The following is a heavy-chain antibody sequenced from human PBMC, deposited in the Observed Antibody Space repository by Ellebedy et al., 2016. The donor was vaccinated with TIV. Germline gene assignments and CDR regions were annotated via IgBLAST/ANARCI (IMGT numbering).Heavy chain of an antibody. Sequence: GGSLRLSCVASGFSFRSYWMSWVRQAPGKGLEWVANIYQDGSTKYYVDSVKGRFTISRDNAKNSLFLQMNSLGVEDTAVYYCARRGSYGDYAVQVNSWFDRWGRGTLVSVSS. CDR1: GFSFRSYW. V-gene: IGHV3-7*01. CDR2: IYQDGSTK. CDR3: ARRGSYGDYAVQVNSWFDR. J-gene: IGHJ5*02. D-gene: IGHD3-16*01.